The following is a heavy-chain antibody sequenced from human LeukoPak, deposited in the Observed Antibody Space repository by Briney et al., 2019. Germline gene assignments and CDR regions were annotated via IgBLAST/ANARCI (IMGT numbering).Heavy chain of an antibody. V-gene: IGHV4-39*01. D-gene: IGHD2-2*01. CDR2: IYYSGST. Sequence: SETLSLTCTVSGGSISSSSYYWGWIRQPPGKGLEWIGSIYYSGSTYYNPSLKSRVTISVDTSKNQFSLKLSSVTAADTAVYYCATYCSSTSCPHRRAFDIWGQGTMVTVSS. CDR3: ATYCSSTSCPHRRAFDI. CDR1: GGSISSSSYY. J-gene: IGHJ3*02.